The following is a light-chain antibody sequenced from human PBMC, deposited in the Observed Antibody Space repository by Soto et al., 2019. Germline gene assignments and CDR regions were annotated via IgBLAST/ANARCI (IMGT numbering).Light chain of an antibody. J-gene: IGKJ1*01. CDR3: QQYTNTNNPWM. V-gene: IGKV1-5*01. CDR2: DAS. Sequence: IRMTQSRSSLSASTGDRVTITCRASQTISTWMAWYQQKPGKAPKLLVYDASTLQSGVASRFSGSGSGTEFTLIISGLQPDDSATYYCQQYTNTNNPWMFGQGTKVDIK. CDR1: QTISTW.